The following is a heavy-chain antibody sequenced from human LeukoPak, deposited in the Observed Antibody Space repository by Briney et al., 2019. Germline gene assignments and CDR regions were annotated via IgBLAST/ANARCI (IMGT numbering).Heavy chain of an antibody. J-gene: IGHJ4*02. CDR2: IKPDGSEK. CDR1: GFIFSSYW. CDR3: ANGKYYYPY. D-gene: IGHD3-10*01. V-gene: IGHV3-7*01. Sequence: PGGSLRLSCVDSGFIFSSYWMSWVRQAPGKGLEWVANIKPDGSEKNYADSVKGRSTISRDNAKNSLYLQMNSLRAEDTAVYYCANGKYYYPYWGQGTLVTVSS.